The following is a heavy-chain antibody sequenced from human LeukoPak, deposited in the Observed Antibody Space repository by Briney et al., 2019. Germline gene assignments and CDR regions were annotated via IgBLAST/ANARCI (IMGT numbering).Heavy chain of an antibody. CDR2: ISYDGSNK. CDR3: ARTPTIYGVVSAMDV. Sequence: GGSLRLSCAASGFTFSSYAMHWVRQAPGKGLEWVAVISYDGSNKYYADSVKGRFTISRDNSKNTLYLQMNSLRAEDTAVYYCARTPTIYGVVSAMDVWGQGTTVTVSS. D-gene: IGHD3-3*01. J-gene: IGHJ6*02. CDR1: GFTFSSYA. V-gene: IGHV3-30-3*01.